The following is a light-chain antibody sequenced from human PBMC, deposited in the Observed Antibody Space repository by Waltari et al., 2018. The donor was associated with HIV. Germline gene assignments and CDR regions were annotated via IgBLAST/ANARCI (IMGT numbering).Light chain of an antibody. CDR2: AVS. CDR3: SSFASQGSPM. V-gene: IGLV2-14*03. Sequence: QSPLHPPASVSASPGQSITLPCTGVRPVVDFPNFVSWYQQHPGKAPHLIIYAVSSRPSGISSRFVGSKSGVTASLTISGLQAEDEAVYFCSSFASQGSPMFGGGTKLTV. CDR1: RPVVDFPNF. J-gene: IGLJ3*02.